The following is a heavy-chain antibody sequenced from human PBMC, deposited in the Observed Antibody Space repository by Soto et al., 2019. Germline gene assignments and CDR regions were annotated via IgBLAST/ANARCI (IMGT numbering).Heavy chain of an antibody. J-gene: IGHJ4*02. CDR1: GGSXSSYY. CDR2: IYYSGST. Sequence: SETLSLTCTVSGGSXSSYYWSWIRQPPGKGLEWIGYIYYSGSTNYNPSLKSRVTISVDTSKNQFSLKLSSVTAADTAVYYCARVRFLEWLYIEYWGQGTLVTVSS. CDR3: ARVRFLEWLYIEY. D-gene: IGHD3-3*01. V-gene: IGHV4-59*01.